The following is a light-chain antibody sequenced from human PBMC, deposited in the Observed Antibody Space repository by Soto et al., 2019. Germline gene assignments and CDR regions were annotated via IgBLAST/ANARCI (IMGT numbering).Light chain of an antibody. CDR3: ASFTTISTRV. CDR1: TSDIGSYNY. CDR2: EVN. Sequence: QSALTQPASVSGSPGQSITVSCTGTTSDIGSYNYVSWYQQHPGKAPKLIIYEVNNRPSGISNRFSGSKSGSTASLTISGLQAEDEADYYCASFTTISTRVFGTGIKLTVL. J-gene: IGLJ1*01. V-gene: IGLV2-14*01.